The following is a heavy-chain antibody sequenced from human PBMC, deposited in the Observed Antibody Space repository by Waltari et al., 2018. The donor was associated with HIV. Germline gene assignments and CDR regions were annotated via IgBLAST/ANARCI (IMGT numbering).Heavy chain of an antibody. Sequence: EVQLVESGGGLVQPGGSLRLSCAASGFSFSTYSMSWVRQAPGKGLEGVSYISTSSSTIYYADSVKGRFTISRDNAKNSLYLQMNSLRAEDTAVYYCARDRNSRGAFEIWGQGTMVTVSS. D-gene: IGHD5-18*01. CDR3: ARDRNSRGAFEI. J-gene: IGHJ3*02. CDR2: ISTSSSTI. V-gene: IGHV3-48*01. CDR1: GFSFSTYS.